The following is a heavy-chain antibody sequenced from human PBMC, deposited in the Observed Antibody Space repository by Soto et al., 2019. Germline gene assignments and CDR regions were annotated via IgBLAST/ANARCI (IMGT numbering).Heavy chain of an antibody. CDR1: GGTFSSYA. CDR3: ARGRSSVNCSGGSCYYYYGMDV. J-gene: IGHJ6*02. D-gene: IGHD2-15*01. Sequence: SVKVSCKASGGTFSSYAISWVRQAPGQGLEWMGGIIPIFGTANYAQKFQGRVRITADKSTSTAYMELSSLRSEDTAVYYCARGRSSVNCSGGSCYYYYGMDVWGQGTTVTVSS. CDR2: IIPIFGTA. V-gene: IGHV1-69*06.